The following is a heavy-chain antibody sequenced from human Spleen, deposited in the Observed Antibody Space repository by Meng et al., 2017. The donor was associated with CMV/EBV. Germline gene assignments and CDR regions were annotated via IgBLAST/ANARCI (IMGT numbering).Heavy chain of an antibody. CDR2: INHSGST. CDR1: GGSFSGYY. D-gene: IGHD5-12*01. CDR3: ARGGYSGYYGY. V-gene: IGHV4-34*01. J-gene: IGHJ4*02. Sequence: AQLQQVGAGLWAPSETLSLNGAVYGGSFSGYYWSWIRQPPGKGLEWIGEINHSGSTNYNPSLKSRVTISVDTSKNQFSLKLSSVTAADTAVYYCARGGYSGYYGYWGQGTLVTVSS.